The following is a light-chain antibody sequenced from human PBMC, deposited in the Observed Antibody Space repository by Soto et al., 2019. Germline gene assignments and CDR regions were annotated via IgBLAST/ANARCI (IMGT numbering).Light chain of an antibody. CDR1: QSISNW. CDR2: KAS. J-gene: IGKJ1*01. CDR3: QQYNRT. V-gene: IGKV1-5*03. Sequence: DIQMTQSPSTVSASVGDRVTITCRASQSISNWLAWYQQKPGKAPNLLIYKASSLEGGVPLRFSGSGSGIEFTLTISSLPPDDFSTYYCQQYNRTFGPGTTVEIK.